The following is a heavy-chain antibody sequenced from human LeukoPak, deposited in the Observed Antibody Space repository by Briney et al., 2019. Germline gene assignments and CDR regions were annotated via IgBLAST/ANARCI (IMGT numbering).Heavy chain of an antibody. J-gene: IGHJ4*02. D-gene: IGHD2/OR15-2a*01. Sequence: PGGSLRLSCAASGFTFSSYYMSWVRQAPGKGLEWVANIKHDGSERYHADSVQGRFIISRDNAKNSLYLQMNSLRVEDTAVYYCARGHCIGTTCYSSLYDYWGLGTLVTVSS. V-gene: IGHV3-7*01. CDR2: IKHDGSER. CDR3: ARGHCIGTTCYSSLYDY. CDR1: GFTFSSYY.